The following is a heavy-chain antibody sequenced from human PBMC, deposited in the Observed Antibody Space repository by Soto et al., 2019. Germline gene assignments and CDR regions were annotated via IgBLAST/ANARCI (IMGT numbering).Heavy chain of an antibody. D-gene: IGHD2-8*01. CDR3: AKSASRRMSRMDV. CDR2: ISGSGATP. Sequence: GGPLRLSCAASGFTFSSYAMSWVRQAPGKGLEWVSAISGSGATPYYTDSVKGRFTISRDNSKDTLYLQMNSLRAEDTAVYYCAKSASRRMSRMDVWGQGTMVTLSS. CDR1: GFTFSSYA. V-gene: IGHV3-23*01. J-gene: IGHJ6*02.